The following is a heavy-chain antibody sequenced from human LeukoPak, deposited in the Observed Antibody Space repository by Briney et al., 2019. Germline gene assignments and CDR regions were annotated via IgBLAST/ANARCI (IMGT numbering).Heavy chain of an antibody. CDR3: AELGITMIGGV. CDR1: GFIVSTNY. J-gene: IGHJ6*04. V-gene: IGHV3-53*01. CDR2: IYSGGST. D-gene: IGHD3-10*02. Sequence: GGSLRLSCAASGFIVSTNYMSWVRQAPGKGLEWVSVIYSGGSTFYADSVKGRFTISRDNAKNSLYLQMNSLRAEDTAVYYCAELGITMIGGVWGKGTTVTISS.